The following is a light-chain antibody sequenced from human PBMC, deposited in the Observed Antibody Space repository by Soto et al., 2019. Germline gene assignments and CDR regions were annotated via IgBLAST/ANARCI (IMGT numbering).Light chain of an antibody. J-gene: IGLJ2*01. CDR3: QVWDSSSDHRVV. CDR1: SSDIGGYNS. CDR2: EVN. V-gene: IGLV2-8*01. Sequence: QSALTQPPSASGSPGQSVTISCTGTSSDIGGYNSVSWYQQHPGKAPRLMIYEVNKRPSGVPDRFSGSNSGNTATLTITRVEAGDEADYHCQVWDSSSDHRVVFGGGTKVTVL.